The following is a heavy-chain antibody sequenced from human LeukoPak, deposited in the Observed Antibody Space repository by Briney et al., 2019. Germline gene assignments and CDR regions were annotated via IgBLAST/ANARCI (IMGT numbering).Heavy chain of an antibody. Sequence: PGVYLRLSCAASGFFFTSSGMNWVRQAPGKGLEWVSFIGSDGSKQYYADSVKGRFSISRDNSRNTVSLQMNSLRLEDTAVYYCATDGSGTSFPYYFESWGQGTLVTVSS. D-gene: IGHD3-10*01. CDR1: GFFFTSSG. V-gene: IGHV3-30*02. CDR2: IGSDGSKQ. CDR3: ATDGSGTSFPYYFES. J-gene: IGHJ4*02.